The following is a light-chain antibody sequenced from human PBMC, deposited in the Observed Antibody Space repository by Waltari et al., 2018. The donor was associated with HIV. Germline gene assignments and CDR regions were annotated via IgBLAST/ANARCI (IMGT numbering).Light chain of an antibody. J-gene: IGLJ2*01. V-gene: IGLV3-19*01. CDR1: SLRSYY. CDR3: NSRDSSGNHLGVV. Sequence: SSELTQDPAVSVALGQTVRITCQGDSLRSYYASWYQKKPGQAPVLVIYGKNNRPSGIPDRFSGSSSGNTASLTITGAQAEDEADYYCNSRDSSGNHLGVVFGGGTKLTVL. CDR2: GKN.